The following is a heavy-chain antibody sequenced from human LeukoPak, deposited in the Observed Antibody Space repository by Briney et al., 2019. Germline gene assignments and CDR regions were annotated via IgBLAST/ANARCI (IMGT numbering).Heavy chain of an antibody. Sequence: SVKVSCKASGGTFSSYAISWVRQAPGQGLEWMGGIIPIFGTANYAQKFQGRVTITADESTSTAYMELSSLRSEDTAVYYCARARYHGLVIQYYFDYWGQGTLVTVSS. CDR1: GGTFSSYA. V-gene: IGHV1-69*01. J-gene: IGHJ4*02. CDR3: ARARYHGLVIQYYFDY. D-gene: IGHD3/OR15-3a*01. CDR2: IIPIFGTA.